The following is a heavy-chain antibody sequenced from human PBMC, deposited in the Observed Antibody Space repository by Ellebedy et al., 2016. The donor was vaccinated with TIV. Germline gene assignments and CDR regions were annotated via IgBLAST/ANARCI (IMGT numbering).Heavy chain of an antibody. CDR2: ILGSGGST. Sequence: PGGSLRLSCAASGFTFSGYVMSWVRQAPGKGLDWVASILGSGGSTYYADSVKGRFTISRDNSKNTLYLQMNGLRDEDTAVYYCARGGGELLRYAFDIWGHGTMVTVSS. V-gene: IGHV3-23*01. CDR1: GFTFSGYV. J-gene: IGHJ3*02. CDR3: ARGGGELLRYAFDI. D-gene: IGHD1-26*01.